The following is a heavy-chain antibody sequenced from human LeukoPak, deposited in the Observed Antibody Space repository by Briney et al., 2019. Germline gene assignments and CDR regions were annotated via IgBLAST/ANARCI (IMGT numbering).Heavy chain of an antibody. CDR1: GGSISSYY. V-gene: IGHV4-59*01. Sequence: SETLSLTCTVSGGSISSYYWSWIRQPPGKGLEWIGYIYYSGSTNYNPSLKSRVTISVDTSKNQFSLKLSSVTAADTAVYYCARLGGNNYDFGYWGQGTLVTVSS. CDR3: ARLGGNNYDFGY. CDR2: IYYSGST. J-gene: IGHJ4*02. D-gene: IGHD4-11*01.